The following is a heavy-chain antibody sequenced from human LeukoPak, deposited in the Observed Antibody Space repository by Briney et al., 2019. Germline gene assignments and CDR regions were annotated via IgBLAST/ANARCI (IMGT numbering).Heavy chain of an antibody. D-gene: IGHD3-3*01. Sequence: SETLSLTCAVYGGSFSGYYWSWIRQPPGKGLEWIGEINHSGSTNYNPSLKSRVTISVDTSKNQFSLKLSSVTAADTAVYYCARGHPAYYDFWSGYDTGYFDYWGQGTLVTASS. CDR3: ARGHPAYYDFWSGYDTGYFDY. J-gene: IGHJ4*02. CDR2: INHSGST. V-gene: IGHV4-34*01. CDR1: GGSFSGYY.